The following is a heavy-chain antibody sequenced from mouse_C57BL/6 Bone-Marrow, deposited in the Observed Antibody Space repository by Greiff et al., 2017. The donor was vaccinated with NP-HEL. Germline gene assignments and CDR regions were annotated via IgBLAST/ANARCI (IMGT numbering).Heavy chain of an antibody. CDR3: ARGDCNCPWFAY. CDR1: GYTFTSYW. Sequence: VQLQQPGAELVKPGASVKLSCKASGYTFTSYWMQWVKQRPGQGLEWIGEIDPSDSYTNSNQKFKGKATLTVDTSSSTAYMQLSSLTSEDSAVYYCARGDCNCPWFAYWGQGTLVTVSA. J-gene: IGHJ3*01. D-gene: IGHD2-1*01. CDR2: IDPSDSYT. V-gene: IGHV1-50*01.